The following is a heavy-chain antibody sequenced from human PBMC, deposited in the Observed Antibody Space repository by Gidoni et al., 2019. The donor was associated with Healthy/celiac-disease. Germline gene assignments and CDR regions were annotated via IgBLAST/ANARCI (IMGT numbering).Heavy chain of an antibody. Sequence: QVHLQESGPGLVKPSETLSLTCAASGASISNGHYWGWIRQLPVKGLEWIGNLYHSGTTYYSPSLKSRVIMSVDTSKNQFSLKLTSVTAADTAVYFCARVGIYYSDSSGYFDYWGQGSLVTVSS. J-gene: IGHJ4*02. CDR2: LYHSGTT. V-gene: IGHV4-38-2*01. D-gene: IGHD3-22*01. CDR3: ARVGIYYSDSSGYFDY. CDR1: GASISNGHY.